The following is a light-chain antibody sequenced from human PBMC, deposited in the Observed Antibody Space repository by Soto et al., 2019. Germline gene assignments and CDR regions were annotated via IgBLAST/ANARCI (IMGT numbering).Light chain of an antibody. Sequence: EIVMTQSPATLSVSPGGRATLSCRASQSISGTLAWYQQKPGQAPRLLIYGASTRATSFTARFSGSGSGTDFTLTISSLQSEDFAVYYGQQYNNWPWTFGQGTKVEIK. V-gene: IGKV3-15*01. CDR3: QQYNNWPWT. J-gene: IGKJ1*01. CDR1: QSISGT. CDR2: GAS.